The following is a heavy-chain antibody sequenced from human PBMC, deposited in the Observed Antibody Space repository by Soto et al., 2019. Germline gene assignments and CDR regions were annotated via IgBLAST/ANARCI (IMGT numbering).Heavy chain of an antibody. CDR2: IKSKTDGETT. J-gene: IGHJ5*02. CDR3: TTAHRGFDP. Sequence: GGSLRLSCAASGFTFSNAWVSWVRQAPGKGLEWVGRIKSKTDGETTDYAAPVKGRFTISRDDSKNTLYLQLNSLKTEDTALYYCTTAHRGFDPWGQGTLVTV. CDR1: GFTFSNAW. V-gene: IGHV3-15*01.